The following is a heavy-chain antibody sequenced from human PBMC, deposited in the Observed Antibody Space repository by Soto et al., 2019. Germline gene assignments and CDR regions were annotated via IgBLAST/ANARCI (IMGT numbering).Heavy chain of an antibody. CDR2: VSGSGGST. Sequence: EVQLLESGGGSVQPGGSLRLSCAASGFTFSSYAMSWVRQAPGKGLEWVSGVSGSGGSTYCVDSVKVRFTISRDNSKNTLYLQMNSLRAEDTAVYYCAKDFGYNYGYDAFDIWGQGTMVTVSS. D-gene: IGHD5-18*01. CDR1: GFTFSSYA. J-gene: IGHJ3*02. CDR3: AKDFGYNYGYDAFDI. V-gene: IGHV3-23*01.